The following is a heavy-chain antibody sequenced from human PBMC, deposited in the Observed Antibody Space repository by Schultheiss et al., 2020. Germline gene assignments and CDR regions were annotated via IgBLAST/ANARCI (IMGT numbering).Heavy chain of an antibody. D-gene: IGHD3-3*01. J-gene: IGHJ6*02. CDR2: IYHSGST. V-gene: IGHV4-34*01. CDR1: GGSFSGYY. Sequence: SQPLSLTCAVYGGSFSGYYWSWIRQPPGKGLEWIGEIYHSGSTNYNPSLKSRVTISVDTSKNQFSLKLSSVTAADTAVYYCARSYFDFWSGYGMDVWGQGTTVTGSS. CDR3: ARSYFDFWSGYGMDV.